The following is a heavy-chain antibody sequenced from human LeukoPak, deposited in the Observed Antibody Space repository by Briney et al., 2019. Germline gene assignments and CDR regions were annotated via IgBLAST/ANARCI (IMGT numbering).Heavy chain of an antibody. D-gene: IGHD7-27*01. CDR2: ISGSGDTT. Sequence: GGSLRLSCAASGFTFSSYAMSWVRQAPGKGLEWVSVISGSGDTTDNADSVKGRFTISRDNSKNTLYLQMNSPRAEDTAAYYCAKDGNWARFENWGQGTLVTVSS. V-gene: IGHV3-23*01. J-gene: IGHJ4*02. CDR1: GFTFSSYA. CDR3: AKDGNWARFEN.